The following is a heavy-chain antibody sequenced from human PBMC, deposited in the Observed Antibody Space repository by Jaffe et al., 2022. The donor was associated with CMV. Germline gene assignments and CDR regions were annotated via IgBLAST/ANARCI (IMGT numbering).Heavy chain of an antibody. D-gene: IGHD3-3*01. J-gene: IGHJ3*02. Sequence: QVQLQQWGAGLLKPSETLSLTCAVYGGSFSGYYWSWIRQPPGKGLEWIGEINHSGSTNYNPSLKSRVTISVDTSKNQFSLKLSSVTAADTAVYYCARDRRITIFGVAINPGAFDIWGQGTMVTVSS. CDR1: GGSFSGYY. CDR3: ARDRRITIFGVAINPGAFDI. V-gene: IGHV4-34*01. CDR2: INHSGST.